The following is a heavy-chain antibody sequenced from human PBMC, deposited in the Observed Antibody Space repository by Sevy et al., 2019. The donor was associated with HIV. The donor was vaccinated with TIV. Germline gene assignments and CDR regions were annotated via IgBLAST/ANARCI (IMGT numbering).Heavy chain of an antibody. Sequence: ASVKVPCKASGYTFTSYGISWVRQAPGQGLEWMGWISAYNGNTNYAQKLQGRVTMTTDTSTSTAYMELRSLRSDDTAVYYCARGTLLRFLEWLPPNDYWGQGTLVTVSS. CDR2: ISAYNGNT. CDR1: GYTFTSYG. V-gene: IGHV1-18*01. CDR3: ARGTLLRFLEWLPPNDY. D-gene: IGHD3-3*01. J-gene: IGHJ4*02.